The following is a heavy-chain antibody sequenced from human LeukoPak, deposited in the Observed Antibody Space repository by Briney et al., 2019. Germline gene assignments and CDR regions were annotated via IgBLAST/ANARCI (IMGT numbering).Heavy chain of an antibody. Sequence: GGSLRLSCAASGFTVSSNYMSWVRQAPGKGLEWVSVIYSGGSTYYADSVKGRFTISRDNSKNTLYLQMNSLRAKDTAVYYCARAPYGDYGFDYWGQGTLVTVSS. CDR3: ARAPYGDYGFDY. CDR2: IYSGGST. V-gene: IGHV3-53*01. J-gene: IGHJ4*02. CDR1: GFTVSSNY. D-gene: IGHD4-17*01.